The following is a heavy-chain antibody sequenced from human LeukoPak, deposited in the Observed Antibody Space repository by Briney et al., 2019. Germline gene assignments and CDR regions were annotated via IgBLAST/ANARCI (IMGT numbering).Heavy chain of an antibody. CDR2: INAGNGNT. CDR3: ARGQMITFGGVIVSGVDY. J-gene: IGHJ4*02. D-gene: IGHD3-16*02. CDR1: GYTFTSYG. Sequence: GASVKVSCTASGYTFTSYGISWVRQAPGQGLEWMGWINAGNGNTKYSQRFQGRVTITKDTSATTAYMELSSLRSEDTAVYYCARGQMITFGGVIVSGVDYWGQGTLVTVSS. V-gene: IGHV1-18*01.